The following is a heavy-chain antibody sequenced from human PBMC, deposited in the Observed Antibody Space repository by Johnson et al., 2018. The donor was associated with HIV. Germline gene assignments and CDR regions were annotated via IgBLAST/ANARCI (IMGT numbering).Heavy chain of an antibody. CDR3: ARDGGIAATDAFDI. J-gene: IGHJ3*02. D-gene: IGHD6-13*01. Sequence: DGNNKYYADSMKGRVTISVDNSKNTLYLQMNSLRAEDTAVYYCARDGGIAATDAFDIWGQGTMVTVSS. V-gene: IGHV3-30*01. CDR2: DGNNK.